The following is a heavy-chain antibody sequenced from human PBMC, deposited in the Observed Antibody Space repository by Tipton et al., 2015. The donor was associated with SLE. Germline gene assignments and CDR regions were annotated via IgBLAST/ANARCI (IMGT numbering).Heavy chain of an antibody. J-gene: IGHJ4*02. CDR1: GGSFSDYY. V-gene: IGHV4-34*01. CDR2: INHSEST. D-gene: IGHD3-9*01. CDR3: ARGGILTGYYPNFDY. Sequence: TLSLTCAVYGGSFSDYYWSWIRQPPGKGLEWIGEINHSESTNYNPSLKSRVTISVDTSKNQFPLKLSSVTAADTAVYYCARGGILTGYYPNFDYWGQGTLVTVSS.